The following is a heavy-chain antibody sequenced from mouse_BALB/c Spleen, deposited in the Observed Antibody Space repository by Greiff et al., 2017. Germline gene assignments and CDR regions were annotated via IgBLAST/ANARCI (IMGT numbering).Heavy chain of an antibody. CDR1: GFTFSSFG. D-gene: IGHD2-3*01. J-gene: IGHJ4*01. V-gene: IGHV5-17*02. CDR3: ARIGGYDGMDY. Sequence: EVHLVESGGGLVQPGGSRKLSCAASGFTFSSFGMHWVRQAPEKGLEWVAYISSGSSTIYYADTVKGRFTISRDNPKNTLFLQMTSLRSEDTAMYYCARIGGYDGMDYWGQGTSVTVSS. CDR2: ISSGSSTI.